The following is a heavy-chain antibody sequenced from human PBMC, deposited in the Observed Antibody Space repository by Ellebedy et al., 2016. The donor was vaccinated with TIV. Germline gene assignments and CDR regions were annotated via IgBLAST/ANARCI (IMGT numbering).Heavy chain of an antibody. CDR2: INHSGIN. Sequence: MPSETLSLTCTVSGGSVSGNYWTWIRQSPGKGLEWLGEINHSGINNYNPSLKSRVTVSADTSKKQFSLKLTSVTAADTAVYYCARGYSGYTIWGQGTMVTVSS. D-gene: IGHD5-12*01. V-gene: IGHV4-34*01. CDR1: GGSVSGNY. J-gene: IGHJ3*02. CDR3: ARGYSGYTI.